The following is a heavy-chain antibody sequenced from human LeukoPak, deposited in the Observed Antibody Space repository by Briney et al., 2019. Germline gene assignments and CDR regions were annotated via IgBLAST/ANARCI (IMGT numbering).Heavy chain of an antibody. CDR2: IYYSGTT. CDR3: ARFKQLGRSFDS. CDR1: GGSIGKTSYY. J-gene: IGHJ4*02. D-gene: IGHD1-1*01. V-gene: IGHV4-39*06. Sequence: PSETLSLTCTVSGGSIGKTSYYWGWIRQPPGKGLEWIANIYYSGTTYYNPSLKSRVTISVDTSKNQFPLTLNSVTAADTAVYFCARFKQLGRSFDSWGLGSLVTVSS.